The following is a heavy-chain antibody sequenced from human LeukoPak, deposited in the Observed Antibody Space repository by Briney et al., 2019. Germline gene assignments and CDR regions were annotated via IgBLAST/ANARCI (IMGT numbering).Heavy chain of an antibody. D-gene: IGHD4-11*01. CDR3: ARLQGSFWYFDL. Sequence: GRSLRLSCAASGFTFDDYAMHWVRQAPGKGLEWVSGISWNSGSIGYADSVKGRFTISRDNAKNTLYLQMNSLRAEDTAVYYCARLQGSFWYFDLWGLGTLVTVSS. CDR2: ISWNSGSI. J-gene: IGHJ2*01. V-gene: IGHV3-9*01. CDR1: GFTFDDYA.